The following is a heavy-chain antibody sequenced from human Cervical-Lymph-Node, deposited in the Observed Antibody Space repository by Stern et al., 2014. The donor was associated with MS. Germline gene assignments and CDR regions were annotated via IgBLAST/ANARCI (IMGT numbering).Heavy chain of an antibody. V-gene: IGHV3-33*01. D-gene: IGHD2-2*02. CDR2: IWYDGSQK. J-gene: IGHJ6*02. CDR1: GFTFEDYA. Sequence: VQLEESGGGVVQPGGSQRLSCTASGFTFEDYAMEWVRPVPGKGLEWVAMIWYDGSQKYYGDSVRGRFSVSRDNSRNTLYLQMKSLSLEDTAVYYCARKIPDYYYYAMDVWGQGTTVTVSS. CDR3: ARKIPDYYYYAMDV.